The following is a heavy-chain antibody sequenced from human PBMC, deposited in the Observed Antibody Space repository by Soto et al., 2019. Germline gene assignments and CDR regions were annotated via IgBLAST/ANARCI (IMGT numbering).Heavy chain of an antibody. CDR2: IIPIFGTA. Sequence: QVQLVQSGAEVKKPGSSVKVSCKASGGTFSSYAISWVRQAPGQGLEWMGGIIPIFGTANYAQKFRGRVTITXXEXTXXAYVELSSLRSEDTAVYYCARGWGRLHGGYYGMDVWGQGTTVTVSS. CDR3: ARGWGRLHGGYYGMDV. CDR1: GGTFSSYA. J-gene: IGHJ6*02. D-gene: IGHD3-16*01. V-gene: IGHV1-69*05.